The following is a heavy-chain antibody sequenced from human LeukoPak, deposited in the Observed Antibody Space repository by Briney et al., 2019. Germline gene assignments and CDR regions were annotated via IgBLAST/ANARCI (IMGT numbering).Heavy chain of an antibody. V-gene: IGHV3-23*01. CDR2: ISGSGGST. CDR1: GFTFSSYA. Sequence: GGSLRLSCAAPGFTFSSYAMGWVRQAPGKGLEWVSAISGSGGSTYYADSVKGRFTISRDNSKNTLYLQMNSLRAEDTAVYYCAKGRLRFLEWLLFDYWGQGTLVTVSS. D-gene: IGHD3-3*01. CDR3: AKGRLRFLEWLLFDY. J-gene: IGHJ4*02.